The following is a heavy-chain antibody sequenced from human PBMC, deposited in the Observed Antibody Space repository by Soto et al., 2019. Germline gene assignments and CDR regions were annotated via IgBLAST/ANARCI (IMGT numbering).Heavy chain of an antibody. J-gene: IGHJ4*02. CDR2: IYHTWNT. CDR1: SCAVSRGFYY. V-gene: IGHV4-31*03. CDR3: AGSSARSIFDY. D-gene: IGHD2-2*01. Sequence: LSLTITVSSCAVSRGFYYWSLIRQLPSKGLECIGYIYHTWNTFYNPSPKSRVSQSLDTSMSLFSLKLTSVTAADTAMYFCAGSSARSIFDYWGPGTLVTVSS.